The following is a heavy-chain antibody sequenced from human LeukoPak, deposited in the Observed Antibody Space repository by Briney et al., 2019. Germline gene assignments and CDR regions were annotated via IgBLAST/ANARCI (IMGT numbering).Heavy chain of an antibody. Sequence: PSETLSLTCTVSGGSISSYYWSWIRQPAGKGLEWIGRIYISGSTNYNPSLKSRVTMSVDTSKNQFSLKLSSVTAADTAVYYCASHGCSSTSCPKGDAFDIWGQGTMVTVSS. V-gene: IGHV4-4*07. CDR3: ASHGCSSTSCPKGDAFDI. CDR1: GGSISSYY. D-gene: IGHD2-2*01. CDR2: IYISGST. J-gene: IGHJ3*02.